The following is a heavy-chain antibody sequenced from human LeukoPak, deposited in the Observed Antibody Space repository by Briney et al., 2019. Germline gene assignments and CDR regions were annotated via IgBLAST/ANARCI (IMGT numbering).Heavy chain of an antibody. V-gene: IGHV3-48*01. J-gene: IGHJ4*02. CDR2: ISSSSTI. CDR1: GFTFSSYS. D-gene: IGHD1-1*01. Sequence: GGSLRLSCAASGFTFSSYSMIWVRQAPGKGLEWVSYISSSSTIYYADSVKGRFTISRDNAKKSLYLQMNSLRAEDTAVYYCVRDFGTAYFDLWGQGTLVTVSS. CDR3: VRDFGTAYFDL.